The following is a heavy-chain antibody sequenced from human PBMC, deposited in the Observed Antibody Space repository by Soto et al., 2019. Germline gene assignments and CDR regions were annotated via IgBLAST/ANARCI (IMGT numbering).Heavy chain of an antibody. D-gene: IGHD3-9*01. CDR3: ARRNVLRYFDGSFDY. J-gene: IGHJ4*02. CDR2: IFSNDEK. V-gene: IGHV2-26*01. Sequence: QVTLKESGPVLVKPTETLTLTCTVSGFSLSNARMGVSWIRQPPGKALEWLAHIFSNDEKSYSTSLKSRLTLTQDTSKSQVVLTMPTMDPVDTATYYCARRNVLRYFDGSFDYWGQGTLVTVSS. CDR1: GFSLSNARMG.